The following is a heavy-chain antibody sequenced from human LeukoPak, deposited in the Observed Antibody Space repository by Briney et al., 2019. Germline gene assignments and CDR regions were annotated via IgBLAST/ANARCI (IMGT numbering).Heavy chain of an antibody. J-gene: IGHJ3*02. V-gene: IGHV1-8*03. CDR1: GYTFTSYD. CDR3: ARVYSSSWYRSRDAFDI. Sequence: GASVKVSCKASGYTFTSYDINWVRQATGQGLEWMGWMNPNSGNTGYAQKFQGRVTITRNTSISTAYMELSSLRSEDTAVYYCARVYSSSWYRSRDAFDIWGQGTMVTVSS. D-gene: IGHD6-13*01. CDR2: MNPNSGNT.